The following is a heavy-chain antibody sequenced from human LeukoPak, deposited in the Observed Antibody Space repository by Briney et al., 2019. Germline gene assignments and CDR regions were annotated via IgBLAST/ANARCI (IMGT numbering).Heavy chain of an antibody. CDR1: GFTFSSYA. J-gene: IGHJ2*01. CDR2: ISGSGGST. CDR3: ARDDYGGYWYFDL. D-gene: IGHD4-23*01. V-gene: IGHV3-23*01. Sequence: GGSLRLSCAASGFTFSSYAMSWVRQAPGKGLEWVSAISGSGGSTYYADSVKGRFTISRDNSKNTLYLQMNSLRAEDTAVYYCARDDYGGYWYFDLWGRGTLVTVSS.